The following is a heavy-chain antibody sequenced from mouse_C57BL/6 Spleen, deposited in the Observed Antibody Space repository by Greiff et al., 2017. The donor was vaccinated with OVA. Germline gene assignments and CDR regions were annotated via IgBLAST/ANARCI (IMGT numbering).Heavy chain of an antibody. CDR3: ARSSDNLGNFDY. Sequence: VQLQESGSELAKPGSSVKLSCKASGYTFTSYWMHWVKQRPGQGLEWIGYINPSSGYTKYNQKFKDKATLTADKSSSTAYMQLSSLTYEDSAVYYCARSSDNLGNFDYWGQGTTLTVSS. CDR1: GYTFTSYW. D-gene: IGHD3-3*01. CDR2: INPSSGYT. V-gene: IGHV1-7*01. J-gene: IGHJ2*01.